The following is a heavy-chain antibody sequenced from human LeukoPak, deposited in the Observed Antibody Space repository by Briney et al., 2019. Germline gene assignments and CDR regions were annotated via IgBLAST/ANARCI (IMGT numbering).Heavy chain of an antibody. CDR1: GYSFPSYW. V-gene: IGHV5-10-1*01. CDR2: IDPSDSYT. Sequence: GESLKISCKGSGYSFPSYWISWVRQMPGKGLEWMGRIDPSDSYTNYSPSFQGHVTISVDKSINTAYLQWSSLKASDTAIYYCARKLAPLDYWGQGTLVTVSS. D-gene: IGHD3-10*01. J-gene: IGHJ4*02. CDR3: ARKLAPLDY.